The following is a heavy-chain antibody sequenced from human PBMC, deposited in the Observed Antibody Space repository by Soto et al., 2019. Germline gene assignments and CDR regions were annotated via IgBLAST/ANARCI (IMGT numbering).Heavy chain of an antibody. CDR2: IKQDGSEK. D-gene: IGHD6-13*01. J-gene: IGHJ6*02. Sequence: EVQLVESGGGLVQPGGSLILSCAASGFTFSSYWMSWVRQAPVKGLEWVGNIKQDGSEKNYVDFVEGRFTISRDNAENSLYLQMNSLRAEDTAVYYCARIASAGRGWDVWGQGTTVVVSS. CDR3: ARIASAGRGWDV. CDR1: GFTFSSYW. V-gene: IGHV3-7*01.